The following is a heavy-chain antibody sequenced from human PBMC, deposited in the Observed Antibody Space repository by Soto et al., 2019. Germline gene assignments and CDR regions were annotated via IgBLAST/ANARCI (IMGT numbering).Heavy chain of an antibody. V-gene: IGHV1-2*04. CDR1: GYTFTGYY. CDR3: ARAVNGGYDFWSGYPSYYGMDV. CDR2: INPNSGGT. D-gene: IGHD3-3*01. Sequence: GASVKVSCKASGYTFTGYYMHWVRQAPGQGLEWMGWINPNSGGTNYAQKFQGWVTMTRDTSISTAYMELSRLRSDDTAVYYCARAVNGGYDFWSGYPSYYGMDVWGQGTTVTVSS. J-gene: IGHJ6*02.